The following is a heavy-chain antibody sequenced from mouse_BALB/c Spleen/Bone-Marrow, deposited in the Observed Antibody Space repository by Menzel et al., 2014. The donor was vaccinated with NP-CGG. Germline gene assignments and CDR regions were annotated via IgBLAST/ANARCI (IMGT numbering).Heavy chain of an antibody. V-gene: IGHV5-9-1*01. Sequence: EVMLVESVGGLVTPGGSLKLSCAASGFTFSSYAMSWVRQTPEKRLAWVATLSSGGSYPYYPDSVKGRFTISRDNAKNTLYLQMSSLRSEDTAMYYCARHGITRLLDYWGQGTTLTVSS. CDR2: LSSGGSYP. CDR3: ARHGITRLLDY. D-gene: IGHD2-4*01. CDR1: GFTFSSYA. J-gene: IGHJ2*01.